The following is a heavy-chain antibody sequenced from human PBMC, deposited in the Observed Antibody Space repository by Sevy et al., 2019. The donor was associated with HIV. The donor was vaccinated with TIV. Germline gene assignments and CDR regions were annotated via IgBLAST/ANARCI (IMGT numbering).Heavy chain of an antibody. CDR3: AREKITGAKPDYFDY. CDR1: GFTFSNYW. Sequence: GGSLRLSCAVSGFTFSNYWMSWVRQAPGKGLECVANINQDGGEKYYLDSVKGRFFVSRDNAKNSLYLQMDSLRAEDAVVYYCAREKITGAKPDYFDYWGQGTLVTVSS. CDR2: INQDGGEK. D-gene: IGHD1-7*01. V-gene: IGHV3-7*01. J-gene: IGHJ4*02.